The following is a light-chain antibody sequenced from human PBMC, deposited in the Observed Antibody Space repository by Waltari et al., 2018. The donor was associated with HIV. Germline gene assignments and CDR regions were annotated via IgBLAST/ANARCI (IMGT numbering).Light chain of an antibody. Sequence: TQPASVSGSPGQSITISCTGTSSDVGGYNYVSWYQQHPGKAPKLMIYEVNNRPSGVSNRFSGSKSGNTASLTISGLQAEDEADYYCSSYTSSITPLVFGTGTKVTVL. J-gene: IGLJ1*01. CDR1: SSDVGGYNY. V-gene: IGLV2-14*01. CDR2: EVN. CDR3: SSYTSSITPLV.